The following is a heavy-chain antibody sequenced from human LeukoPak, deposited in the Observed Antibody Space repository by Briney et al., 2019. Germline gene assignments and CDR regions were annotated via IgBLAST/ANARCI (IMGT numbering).Heavy chain of an antibody. V-gene: IGHV1-2*02. CDR2: INPNSGGT. J-gene: IGHJ6*02. CDR3: AGDLSIYSYGSDLYYYYGMDG. Sequence: ASVKPSCKASGHTFTGYYMHWVRQAAGHGLGGRRWINPNSGGTNYAQKSQGRVTMTRDTTTRTAYMGLSRLRSEDPAVCYCAGDLSIYSYGSDLYYYYGMDGWGQGTTVTVSS. CDR1: GHTFTGYY. D-gene: IGHD5-18*01.